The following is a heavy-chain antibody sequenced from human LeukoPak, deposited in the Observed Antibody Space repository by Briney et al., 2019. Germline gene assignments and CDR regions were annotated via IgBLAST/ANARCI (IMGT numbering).Heavy chain of an antibody. CDR3: TRHKPNNGYGNFDY. V-gene: IGHV3-23*01. J-gene: IGHJ4*02. Sequence: TGGSLRLPCAASGFTFRSYAINWVRQAPGKGLEWVSAISGSGGSTYYADSVKGRFTISRDNSKNTLYLQMNSLKTEDTAVYYCTRHKPNNGYGNFDYWGQGTLVTVSS. D-gene: IGHD5-12*01. CDR2: ISGSGGST. CDR1: GFTFRSYA.